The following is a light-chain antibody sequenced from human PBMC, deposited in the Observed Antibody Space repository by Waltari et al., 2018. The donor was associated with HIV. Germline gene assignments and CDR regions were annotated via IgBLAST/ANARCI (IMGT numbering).Light chain of an antibody. V-gene: IGKV2-24*01. Sequence: DVVLTQTPLSSPVTVGQPASISCRSSQSLVHSDGNTYLNWLHQRPGQPPRLLIYQISRRFSGVPDRCSGSGARTDFTLRISRVEVEDVGVYYCMQSTQFPRSFGQGTKVEIK. J-gene: IGKJ1*01. CDR1: QSLVHSDGNTY. CDR3: MQSTQFPRS. CDR2: QIS.